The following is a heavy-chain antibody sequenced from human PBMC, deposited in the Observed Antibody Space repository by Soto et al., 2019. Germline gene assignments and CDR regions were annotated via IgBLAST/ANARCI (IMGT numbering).Heavy chain of an antibody. V-gene: IGHV3-74*01. CDR1: GFTFSTYW. CDR2: ISENGGIT. CDR3: AREYHSSGTH. J-gene: IGHJ1*01. D-gene: IGHD3-10*01. Sequence: PGGSLRLSCAASGFTFSTYWMQWVRQVPGEGLVWVSSISENGGITTYADSVKGRFTISRDNAKNTLYLQMNGLRVEDTAIYYCAREYHSSGTHWGQGTLVTVSS.